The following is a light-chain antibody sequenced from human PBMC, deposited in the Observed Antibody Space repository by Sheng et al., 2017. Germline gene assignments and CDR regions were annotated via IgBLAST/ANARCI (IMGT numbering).Light chain of an antibody. V-gene: IGKV3-11*01. CDR1: QIINDN. CDR3: QQRSNWPPIFT. Sequence: VLTQSPATLSLSPGERATLSCRASQIINDNLAWYQQKPGQPPRLLIHSASTRATGTPARFSGSWAATDFTLTISSVESDDFAVYYCQQRSNWPPIFTFGPGPRVDI. J-gene: IGKJ3*01. CDR2: SAS.